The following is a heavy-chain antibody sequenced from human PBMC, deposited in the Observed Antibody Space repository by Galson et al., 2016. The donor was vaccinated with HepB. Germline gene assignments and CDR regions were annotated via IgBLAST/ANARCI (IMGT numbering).Heavy chain of an antibody. J-gene: IGHJ4*02. D-gene: IGHD1-26*01. V-gene: IGHV3-48*01. CDR3: ARGLGGWELLFDY. CDR2: ISSRSSAI. Sequence: SLRLSCAASGFTFSSYSMNWVRQAPGKGLEWVSYISSRSSAIYYADSVKGRFTISRDNAKNSLNLQMNSLRAEDTAVYYCARGLGGWELLFDYWGQGTLVTVSS. CDR1: GFTFSSYS.